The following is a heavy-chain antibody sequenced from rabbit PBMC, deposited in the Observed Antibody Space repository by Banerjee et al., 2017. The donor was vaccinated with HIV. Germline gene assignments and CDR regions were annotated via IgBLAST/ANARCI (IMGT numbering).Heavy chain of an antibody. CDR2: IYAGSRGST. J-gene: IGHJ4*01. CDR3: ARTPWIDGSDFDSFNL. CDR1: GFSFSSSYH. Sequence: QEQLVESGGGLVTLGGSLKLSCTASGFSFSSSYHMGWVRQAPGKGLEWIACIYAGSRGSTYYASWAKGRLPISRSPSLNTVTLQMTSLTAADTATYFCARTPWIDGSDFDSFNLWGPGTLVSV. D-gene: IGHD5-1*01. V-gene: IGHV1S45*01.